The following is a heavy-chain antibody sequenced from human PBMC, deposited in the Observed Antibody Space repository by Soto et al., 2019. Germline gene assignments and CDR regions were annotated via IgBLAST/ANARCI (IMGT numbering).Heavy chain of an antibody. CDR3: ARDRSDYDILTRPDY. CDR2: ISSSSSTI. CDR1: GFTFSSYS. J-gene: IGHJ4*02. V-gene: IGHV3-48*02. D-gene: IGHD3-9*01. Sequence: GGSLRLSCAASGFTFSSYSMDWVRQAPGKGLEWVSYISSSSSTIYYADSVKGRFTISRDNAKNSLYLQMNSLRDEDTAVYYCARDRSDYDILTRPDYWCQGTLVTIFS.